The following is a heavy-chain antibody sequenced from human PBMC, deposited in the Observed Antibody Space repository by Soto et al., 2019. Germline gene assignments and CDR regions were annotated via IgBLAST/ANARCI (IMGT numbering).Heavy chain of an antibody. CDR3: ARDLFYYDFWSGPS. CDR2: ISSSSSTI. CDR1: GFTFSSYS. D-gene: IGHD3-3*01. Sequence: PGGSLRLSCAASGFTFSSYSMNCVRQAPGKGLEWVSYISSSSSTIYYADSVKGRFTISRDNAKNSLYLQMNSLRDEDTAVYYCARDLFYYDFWSGPSWGQGTLVTVSS. J-gene: IGHJ5*02. V-gene: IGHV3-48*02.